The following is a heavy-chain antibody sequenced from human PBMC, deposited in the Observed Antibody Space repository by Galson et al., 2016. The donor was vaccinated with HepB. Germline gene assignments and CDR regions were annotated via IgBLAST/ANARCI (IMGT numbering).Heavy chain of an antibody. CDR3: ARVPGRDWFDP. J-gene: IGHJ5*02. Sequence: QSGAEVKKPGESLRISCKVSGYSFTNYWNTWVRQVPGKGLEWMGRIHPRESYTKLRPSVQGHVTMSADKSISTVYLQWSSVKTSDTAIYYCARVPGRDWFDPWGQGTLVTVSS. V-gene: IGHV5-10-1*01. CDR2: IHPRESYT. CDR1: GYSFTNYW. D-gene: IGHD3-10*01.